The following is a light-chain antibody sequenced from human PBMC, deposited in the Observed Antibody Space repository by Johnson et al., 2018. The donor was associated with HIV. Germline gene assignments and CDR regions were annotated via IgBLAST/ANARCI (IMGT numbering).Light chain of an antibody. J-gene: IGLJ1*01. Sequence: QSVLTQPPSVSAAPGQKVTISCSGTKSNIGNNYVSWYQQFPGTAPKLLIYENNKRPSGIPDRFSGSKSGTSATLGITGLQPGDEADYYCGTWDTSLTTGGVFGTGTKVTVL. CDR1: KSNIGNNY. CDR2: ENN. V-gene: IGLV1-51*02. CDR3: GTWDTSLTTGGV.